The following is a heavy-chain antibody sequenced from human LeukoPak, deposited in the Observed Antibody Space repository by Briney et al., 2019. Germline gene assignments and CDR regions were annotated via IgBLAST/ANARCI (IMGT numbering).Heavy chain of an antibody. CDR3: ARDGKSLLDPFDY. CDR2: IIPIFGAA. CDR1: GGTFSSYA. J-gene: IGHJ4*02. V-gene: IGHV1-69*01. Sequence: SVKVSCKASGGTFSSYAISWVRQAPGQGLEWMGGIIPIFGAANYAQKFQGRVTITADESMSTAYMELSSLRSEDTAVYYCARDGKSLLDPFDYWGQGTLVTVSS.